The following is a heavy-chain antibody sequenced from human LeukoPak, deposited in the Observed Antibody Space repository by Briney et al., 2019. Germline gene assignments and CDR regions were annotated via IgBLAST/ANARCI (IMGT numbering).Heavy chain of an antibody. D-gene: IGHD2-15*01. CDR3: ARVPDLRSCSGGGSCYRLDY. V-gene: IGHV1-8*01. J-gene: IGHJ4*02. CDR2: MNPNSGNT. Sequence: ASVKVSCKASGYTFTSYDINWVRQATGQGLEWMGWMNPNSGNTGYVQKFQGRVTITRDTSISTAYLELSSLRSEDTAVYYCARVPDLRSCSGGGSCYRLDYWGQGTLVTVSS. CDR1: GYTFTSYD.